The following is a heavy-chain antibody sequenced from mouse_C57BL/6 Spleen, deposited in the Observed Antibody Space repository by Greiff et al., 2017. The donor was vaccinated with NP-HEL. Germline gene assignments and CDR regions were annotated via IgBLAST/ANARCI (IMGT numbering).Heavy chain of an antibody. Sequence: QVQLQQSGAELVKPGASVKMSCKASGYTFTSYWITWVKQRPGQGLEWIGDIYPGSGSTNYNEKFKRKATLTVDTSSSTAYMQLSSLTSEDAAVYYCAPSSGYGSPWFAYWGQGTLVTVSA. CDR2: IYPGSGST. V-gene: IGHV1-55*01. CDR3: APSSGYGSPWFAY. CDR1: GYTFTSYW. J-gene: IGHJ3*01. D-gene: IGHD1-1*01.